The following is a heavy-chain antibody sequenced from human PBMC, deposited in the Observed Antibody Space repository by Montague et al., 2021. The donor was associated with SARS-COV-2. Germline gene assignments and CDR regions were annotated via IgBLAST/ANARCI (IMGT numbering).Heavy chain of an antibody. J-gene: IGHJ4*02. CDR2: IYYAGNT. CDR3: ARGTKRVFTYDYDSSGYASDY. V-gene: IGHV4-4*02. D-gene: IGHD3-22*01. Sequence: SETLSLTCAVSDSSISSPNWWNWVRQPPGKGLEWIGEIYYAGNTNYNPSLKSRVTISVDTSKNQFSLKLSSVTVADTAVYYCARGTKRVFTYDYDSSGYASDYWGQGTLVTVSS. CDR1: DSSISSPNW.